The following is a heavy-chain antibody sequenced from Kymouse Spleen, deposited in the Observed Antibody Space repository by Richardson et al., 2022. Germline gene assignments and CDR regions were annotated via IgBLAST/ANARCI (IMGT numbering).Heavy chain of an antibody. CDR3: AKDKSSSGWYSDY. V-gene: IGHV3-9*01. Sequence: EVQLVESGGGLVQPGRSLRLSCAASGFTFDDYAMHWVRQAPGKGLEWVSGISWNSGSIGYADSVKGRFTISRDNAKNSLYLQMNSLRAEDTALYYCAKDKSSSGWYSDYWGQGTLVTVSS. D-gene: IGHD6-19*01. CDR1: GFTFDDYA. J-gene: IGHJ4*02. CDR2: ISWNSGSI.